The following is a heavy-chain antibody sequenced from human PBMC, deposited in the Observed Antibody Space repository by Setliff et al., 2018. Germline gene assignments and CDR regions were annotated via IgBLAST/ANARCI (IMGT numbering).Heavy chain of an antibody. CDR1: GYTFTSYG. V-gene: IGHV1-18*01. CDR3: ARDLGDLVATILSFFDY. D-gene: IGHD5-12*01. CDR2: SSAYNGNT. Sequence: WASVKVSCKSSGYTFTSYGISWMRQAPGQGLEWMGWSSAYNGNTQYAQKFQGRVTMTTDTSTSTAYMELMSLTSDDTALYFCARDLGDLVATILSFFDYWGQGTLVTVSS. J-gene: IGHJ4*02.